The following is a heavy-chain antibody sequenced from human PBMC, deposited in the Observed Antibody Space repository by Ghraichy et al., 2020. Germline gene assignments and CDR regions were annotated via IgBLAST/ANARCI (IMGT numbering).Heavy chain of an antibody. J-gene: IGHJ6*02. D-gene: IGHD4-23*01. CDR3: AKDFFSCINSPNYYYGMDV. Sequence: GESLNISCKASGSTFTAYYIHWVRQAPGQGLEWMGRIDPNSGGTKYVEKFQGRVTMTRDTSTSTAYMVGSRLRSDDTAVYYCAKDFFSCINSPNYYYGMDVWCQGTKVTV. V-gene: IGHV1-2*06. CDR1: GSTFTAYY. CDR2: IDPNSGGT.